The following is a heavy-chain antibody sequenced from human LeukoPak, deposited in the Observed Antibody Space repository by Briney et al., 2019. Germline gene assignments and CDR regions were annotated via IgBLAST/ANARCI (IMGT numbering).Heavy chain of an antibody. CDR1: GYSISSGYY. CDR3: ARGTGYYDSSGYSWGY. V-gene: IGHV4-38-2*02. CDR2: IYHSGST. Sequence: TSETLSLTCTVSGYSISSGYYWGWIRQPPGKGLEWIGSIYHSGSTYYNPSLKSRVTISVDTSKNQFSLKLSSVTAADTAVYYCARGTGYYDSSGYSWGYWGQGTLVTVSS. D-gene: IGHD3-22*01. J-gene: IGHJ4*02.